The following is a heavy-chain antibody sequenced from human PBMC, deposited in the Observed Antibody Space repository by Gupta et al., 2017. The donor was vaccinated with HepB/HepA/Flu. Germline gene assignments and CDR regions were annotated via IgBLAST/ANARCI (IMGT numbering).Heavy chain of an antibody. D-gene: IGHD3-3*01. CDR3: ARDRAIFGDGGFDP. Sequence: GISWVRQAPGQGLEWMGWISAYYGNTNYAQKLQGRVTMTTDTSTSTAYMELRSLRSDDTAVYYCARDRAIFGDGGFDPWGQGTLVTVSS. CDR1: G. V-gene: IGHV1-18*01. CDR2: ISAYYGNT. J-gene: IGHJ5*02.